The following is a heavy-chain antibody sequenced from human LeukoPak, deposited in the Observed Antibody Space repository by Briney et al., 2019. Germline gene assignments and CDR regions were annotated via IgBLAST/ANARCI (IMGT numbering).Heavy chain of an antibody. V-gene: IGHV3-33*01. D-gene: IGHD3-3*01. Sequence: GGSLRLSCAASGFIFSSYGMHWVRQAPGKGLEWVAVIWYDGSNKYYADSVKGRFTISRDNSTNTLYLQMNSLRAEDTAVYYCARETSGYYHYWGQGTLVTVSS. J-gene: IGHJ4*02. CDR2: IWYDGSNK. CDR1: GFIFSSYG. CDR3: ARETSGYYHY.